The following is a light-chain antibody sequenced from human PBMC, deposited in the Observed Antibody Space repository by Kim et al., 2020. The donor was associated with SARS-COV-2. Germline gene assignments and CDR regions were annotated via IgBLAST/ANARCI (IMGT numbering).Light chain of an antibody. CDR1: QRIRNY. CDR2: AAS. CDR3: QQSYSTWT. V-gene: IGKV1-39*01. Sequence: SASVGDRVTITCRASQRIRNYLNWYQQKPGKAPKLLIYAASSLQSGVPSRFSGSGSGTDFTLTISNLQPEDFATYYCQQSYSTWTFGQGTKVDIK. J-gene: IGKJ1*01.